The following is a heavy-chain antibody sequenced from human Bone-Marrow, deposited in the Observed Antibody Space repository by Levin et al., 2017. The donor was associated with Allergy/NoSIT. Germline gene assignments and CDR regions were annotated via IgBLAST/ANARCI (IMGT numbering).Heavy chain of an antibody. CDR3: AKGLYRGSWQSAEYFRL. Sequence: GGSLRLSCAASGFSFSSYGMNWVRQAPGKGLEWVAVISDVGNNEYYADSVKGRFTISRDNFKNTLYLQINSLRVEDTAVYYCAKGLYRGSWQSAEYFRLWGQGTLVTVSS. CDR2: ISDVGNNE. J-gene: IGHJ1*01. D-gene: IGHD6-13*01. CDR1: GFSFSSYG. V-gene: IGHV3-30*18.